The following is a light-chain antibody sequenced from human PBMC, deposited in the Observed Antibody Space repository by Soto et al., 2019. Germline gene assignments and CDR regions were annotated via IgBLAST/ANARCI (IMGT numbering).Light chain of an antibody. CDR1: QSVSSTF. CDR3: QQYGGSPPIT. Sequence: EIVLTQSPGTLSLSPGERATLSCRASQSVSSTFLAWYQQKPGQAPSLLIYDTSTRATGIPDRFSGSGSGTDFTLTISRLEHEDFAVYYCQQYGGSPPITFGQGTRLENK. CDR2: DTS. V-gene: IGKV3-20*01. J-gene: IGKJ5*01.